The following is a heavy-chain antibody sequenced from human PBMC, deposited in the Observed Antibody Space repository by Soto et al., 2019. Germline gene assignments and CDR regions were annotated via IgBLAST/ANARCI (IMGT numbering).Heavy chain of an antibody. CDR2: IIPIFGTA. CDR3: ARVGYVSGSGSSPQFFDY. D-gene: IGHD3-10*01. V-gene: IGHV1-69*13. Sequence: SVKVSCKASGGTFSSYAISWVRQAPGQGLEWMGGIIPIFGTANYAQKFQGRVTITADESTSTAYMELSSLRSEDTAVYYCARVGYVSGSGSSPQFFDYWGQGTLVTV. J-gene: IGHJ4*02. CDR1: GGTFSSYA.